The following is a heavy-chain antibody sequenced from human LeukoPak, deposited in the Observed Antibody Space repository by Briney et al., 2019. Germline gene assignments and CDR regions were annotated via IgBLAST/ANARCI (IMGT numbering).Heavy chain of an antibody. CDR3: AREQQWLVPTTGGDNWFDP. CDR1: GYTFTCYY. CDR2: INPNSGGT. D-gene: IGHD6-19*01. J-gene: IGHJ5*02. V-gene: IGHV1-2*02. Sequence: ASVKVSCKASGYTFTCYYMHWVRQAPGQGLEWMGWINPNSGGTNYAQKFQGRVTMTRDTSISTAYMELSRLRSDDTAVYYCAREQQWLVPTTGGDNWFDPWAREPWSPSPQ.